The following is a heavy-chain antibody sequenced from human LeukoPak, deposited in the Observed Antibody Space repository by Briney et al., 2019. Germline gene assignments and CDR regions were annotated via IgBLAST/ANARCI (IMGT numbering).Heavy chain of an antibody. V-gene: IGHV3-23*01. J-gene: IGHJ6*02. D-gene: IGHD2-2*01. CDR2: ISGSGGST. Sequence: PGGSLRLSCAASGFTFSSYAMSWARQAPGKGLEWVSAISGSGGSTYYADSVKGRFTISRDNSKNTLYLQMNSLRAEDTAVYYCARDSNGYCSSTSCYEEGYGMDVWGQGTTVTVSS. CDR1: GFTFSSYA. CDR3: ARDSNGYCSSTSCYEEGYGMDV.